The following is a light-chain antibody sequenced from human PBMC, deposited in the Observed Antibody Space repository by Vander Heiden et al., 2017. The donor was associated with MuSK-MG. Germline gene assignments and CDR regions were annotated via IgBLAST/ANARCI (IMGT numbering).Light chain of an antibody. Sequence: EILLTQSPATLSVSPGERATLSCRASQSVSSNLAWYQQKPGQAPRLLSYGASNRAAGIPVRVSASGSGTEFTLTISSLQSEDFAVYYCQQFHNWPPTFGGGTKVEIK. CDR3: QQFHNWPPT. V-gene: IGKV3-15*01. CDR1: QSVSSN. J-gene: IGKJ4*02. CDR2: GAS.